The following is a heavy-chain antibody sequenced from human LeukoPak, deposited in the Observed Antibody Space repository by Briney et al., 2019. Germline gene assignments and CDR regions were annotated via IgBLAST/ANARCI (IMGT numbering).Heavy chain of an antibody. D-gene: IGHD2-2*01. Sequence: GESLRLSCAASGFTFSGYTMNWVRQGPGKGLEWVSGMSGSGGTTYYADSVKGRFTISRDNSKNTLYLQMNSLRAEDTAVYYCARDWLIVVPAAIGYWGQGTLVTVSS. J-gene: IGHJ4*02. CDR2: MSGSGGTT. CDR1: GFTFSGYT. V-gene: IGHV3-23*01. CDR3: ARDWLIVVPAAIGY.